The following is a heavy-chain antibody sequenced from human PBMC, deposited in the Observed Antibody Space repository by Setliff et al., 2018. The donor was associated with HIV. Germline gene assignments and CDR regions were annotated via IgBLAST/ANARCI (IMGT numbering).Heavy chain of an antibody. D-gene: IGHD5-12*01. J-gene: IGHJ6*03. V-gene: IGHV4-4*07. CDR1: GGSISSYY. Sequence: SETLSLTCTVSGGSISSYYWSWIRQPAGKGLEWIGRIYTSGSTNYNPSIKSRVTMSVDTSKNQFSLKLSSVTAADTAVYYCARDSSIVATTHYYYYMDVWGKGTTVTVSS. CDR3: ARDSSIVATTHYYYYMDV. CDR2: IYTSGST.